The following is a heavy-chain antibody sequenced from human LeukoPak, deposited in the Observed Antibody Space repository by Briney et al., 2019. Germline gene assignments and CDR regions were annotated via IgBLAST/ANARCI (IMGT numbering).Heavy chain of an antibody. V-gene: IGHV4-39*07. D-gene: IGHD3-10*01. CDR1: GGSISSSSYY. Sequence: SETLSLTCTVSGGSISSSSYYWGWIRQPPGKGLEWIGSIYYSGSTYYNPSLKSRVTISVDTSKNQFSLKLSSVTAADTAVYYCARDYGSGSYGYPTEGYWGQGTLVTVSS. J-gene: IGHJ4*02. CDR3: ARDYGSGSYGYPTEGY. CDR2: IYYSGST.